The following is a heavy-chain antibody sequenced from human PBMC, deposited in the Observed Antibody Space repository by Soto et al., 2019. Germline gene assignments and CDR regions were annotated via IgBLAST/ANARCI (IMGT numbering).Heavy chain of an antibody. Sequence: PGGSLRLSCAASGFTFSDYYMSWIRQAPGKGLEWVSYISSSSSYTDYADSVKGRFTISRDNAKNSLYPQMNSLRAEDTAVYYCARQTPRSNWNPPSSDYWGQGTLVTVSS. J-gene: IGHJ4*02. V-gene: IGHV3-11*06. D-gene: IGHD1-20*01. CDR3: ARQTPRSNWNPPSSDY. CDR2: ISSSSSYT. CDR1: GFTFSDYY.